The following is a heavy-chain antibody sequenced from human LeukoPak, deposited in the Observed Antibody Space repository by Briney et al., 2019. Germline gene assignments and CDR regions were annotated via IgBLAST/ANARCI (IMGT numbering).Heavy chain of an antibody. V-gene: IGHV3-21*01. Sequence: GGSLRLSCAASGFTFSSYSMNWVRQAPGKGLEWVSSISSSNSYIYYADSVKGRFTISRDNAKNSLYLQMNSLRAEDAAVYYCARSPYSSSWYFDYWGQGTLVTVSS. J-gene: IGHJ4*02. CDR2: ISSSNSYI. CDR1: GFTFSSYS. CDR3: ARSPYSSSWYFDY. D-gene: IGHD6-13*01.